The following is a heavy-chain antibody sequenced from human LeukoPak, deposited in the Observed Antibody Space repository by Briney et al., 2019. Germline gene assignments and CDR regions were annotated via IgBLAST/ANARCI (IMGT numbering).Heavy chain of an antibody. CDR3: ARDNEVAAGLDY. CDR1: GGSVSRNSDY. D-gene: IGHD6-13*01. Sequence: PSETLSLNCTFSGGSVSRNSDYWRWIRQPPRKGLEWIGSIYYGGSTYYNPSLKSRVTISVDTSKNQFSLKLSSVTAADTAVYYCARDNEVAAGLDYWGQGTLVTVSS. J-gene: IGHJ4*02. CDR2: IYYGGST. V-gene: IGHV4-39*07.